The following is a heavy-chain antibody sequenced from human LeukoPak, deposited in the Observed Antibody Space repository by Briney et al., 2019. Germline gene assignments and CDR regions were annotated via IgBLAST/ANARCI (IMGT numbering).Heavy chain of an antibody. CDR3: ARGGGSGYYYPPFY. J-gene: IGHJ4*02. CDR2: INWNGDST. CDR1: GFTFDDYG. V-gene: IGHV3-20*04. Sequence: TGGSLRLSCAASGFTFDDYGMSWVRQAPGKGLEWVSGINWNGDSTAYADSVKGRFTISRDNAKNSLYLQMNSLRAEDTALYYCARGGGSGYYYPPFYWGQGTLVTVSS. D-gene: IGHD3-22*01.